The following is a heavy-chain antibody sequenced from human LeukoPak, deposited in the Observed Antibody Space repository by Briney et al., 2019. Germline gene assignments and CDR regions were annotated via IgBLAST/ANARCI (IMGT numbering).Heavy chain of an antibody. J-gene: IGHJ4*02. D-gene: IGHD3-3*01. Sequence: RSSETLSLTCAVYGGSFSGYYWSWIRQPPGKGLEWIGEINHSGSTNYNPSLKSRVTISVDTSKNQFSPKLSSVTAADTAVYYCARERNYDFWSGYYLGSYYFDYWGQGTLVTVSS. CDR1: GGSFSGYY. CDR3: ARERNYDFWSGYYLGSYYFDY. CDR2: INHSGST. V-gene: IGHV4-34*01.